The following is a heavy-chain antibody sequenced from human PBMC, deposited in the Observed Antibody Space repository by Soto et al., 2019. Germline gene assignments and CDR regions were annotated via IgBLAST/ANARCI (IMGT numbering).Heavy chain of an antibody. J-gene: IGHJ4*02. V-gene: IGHV4-31*03. D-gene: IGHD3-22*01. CDR2: IYYSGGT. CDR3: AREISYYDSSGYYYVYFDY. Sequence: QVQLQESGPGLVKPSQTLSLTCTVSGGSISSGGYYWSWIRQHPGKGLEWIGYIYYSGGTHYNPSLKSRVTLSVDTSKNQFSLKLSSVTAADTAVYYCAREISYYDSSGYYYVYFDYWGQGTLVTVSS. CDR1: GGSISSGGYY.